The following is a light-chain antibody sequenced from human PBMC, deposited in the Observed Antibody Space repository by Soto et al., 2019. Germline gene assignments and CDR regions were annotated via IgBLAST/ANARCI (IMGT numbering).Light chain of an antibody. CDR1: QSVSSY. Sequence: EIVMTQSRATLSVSPGERDTLSYRASQSVSSYLAWYQQKPGQAPRLLIYGASTRATGIPDRFSGSGSGTDFTLTISRLEPEDFAVYYCQQYGDSPRTFGQGTKVAIK. J-gene: IGKJ1*01. CDR3: QQYGDSPRT. CDR2: GAS. V-gene: IGKV3D-15*01.